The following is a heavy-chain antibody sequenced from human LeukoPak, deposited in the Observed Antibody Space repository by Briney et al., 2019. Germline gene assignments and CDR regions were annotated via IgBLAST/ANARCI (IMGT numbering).Heavy chain of an antibody. CDR1: GGSIDDHF. CDR2: IYSTVST. V-gene: IGHV4-59*11. Sequence: SETLSLTCSVSGGSIDDHFWTWIRQPPGGGLEWIGYIYSTVSTNYNPSLKSRVTISADTSKNQFSLKLTSMTAADTAVYYCATEQVSGSAWGFDYWGQGSLVTVSS. D-gene: IGHD6-19*01. J-gene: IGHJ4*02. CDR3: ATEQVSGSAWGFDY.